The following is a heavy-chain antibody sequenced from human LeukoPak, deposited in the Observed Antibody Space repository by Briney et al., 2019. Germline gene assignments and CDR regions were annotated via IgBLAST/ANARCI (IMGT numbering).Heavy chain of an antibody. D-gene: IGHD2-15*01. CDR2: ISSSSSYI. CDR3: AREGACSGGSCYYAFDI. Sequence: GSLRLSCAASGFTFSSYSMNWVRQAPGKGLEWVSSISSSSSYIYYADSVKGRFTISRDNAKNSLYLQMNSLRAEDTAVYYCAREGACSGGSCYYAFDIWGQGTMVTVSS. CDR1: GFTFSSYS. J-gene: IGHJ3*02. V-gene: IGHV3-21*01.